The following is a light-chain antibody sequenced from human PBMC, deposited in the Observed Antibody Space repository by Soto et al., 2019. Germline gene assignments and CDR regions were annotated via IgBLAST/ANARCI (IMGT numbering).Light chain of an antibody. Sequence: QSALTQPASVSASPGQSITISCTGTSSNVGTYDLVSWYQHHPDKAPKLIIYEGTKRHSGISSRFSGYKSGNTASLTISGLQAEDDADYYCCSFAVGAALVFGGGTKVTVL. J-gene: IGLJ2*01. CDR2: EGT. V-gene: IGLV2-23*01. CDR1: SSNVGTYDL. CDR3: CSFAVGAALV.